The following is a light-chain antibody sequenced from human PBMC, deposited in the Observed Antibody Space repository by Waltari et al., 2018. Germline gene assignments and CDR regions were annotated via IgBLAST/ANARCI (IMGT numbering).Light chain of an antibody. V-gene: IGKV3-15*01. CDR2: GAS. Sequence: EIVMTQSPATLSVSPGERATLSCRASRMIDTYLAWYQHKFGQPPRLLIYGASTRATGIPARFSGSGSGTEFTLTISSLQSEDFAIYYCQQYNNWPRTFGPGTRLEIK. J-gene: IGKJ5*01. CDR3: QQYNNWPRT. CDR1: RMIDTY.